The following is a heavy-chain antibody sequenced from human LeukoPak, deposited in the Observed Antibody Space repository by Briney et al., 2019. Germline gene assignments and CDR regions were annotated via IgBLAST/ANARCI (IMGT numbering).Heavy chain of an antibody. Sequence: PSETLSLTCTVSGGSISSSSYYWGWLRQPPGKGLEWIGSIYYSGSTYYNPSLKSRVTISVDTSMNQFSLKLSSVTAADTAVYYCARAVPAAVAFDYWGQGTLVTVSS. V-gene: IGHV4-39*01. CDR1: GGSISSSSYY. D-gene: IGHD2-2*01. J-gene: IGHJ4*02. CDR3: ARAVPAAVAFDY. CDR2: IYYSGST.